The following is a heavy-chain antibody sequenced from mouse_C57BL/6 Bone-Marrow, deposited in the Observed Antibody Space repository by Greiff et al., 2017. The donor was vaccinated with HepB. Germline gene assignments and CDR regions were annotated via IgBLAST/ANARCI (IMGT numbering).Heavy chain of an antibody. J-gene: IGHJ3*01. D-gene: IGHD2-4*01. Sequence: QVQLQQPGAELVKPGASVKLSCKASGYTFTSYWMHWVKQRPGQGLEWIGMIHPNSGSTNYNEKFKSKATLTVDKSSSTAYMQLSSLTSEDSAVYHCARTDYDYEGFAYWGQGTLVTVSA. CDR1: GYTFTSYW. CDR3: ARTDYDYEGFAY. V-gene: IGHV1-64*01. CDR2: IHPNSGST.